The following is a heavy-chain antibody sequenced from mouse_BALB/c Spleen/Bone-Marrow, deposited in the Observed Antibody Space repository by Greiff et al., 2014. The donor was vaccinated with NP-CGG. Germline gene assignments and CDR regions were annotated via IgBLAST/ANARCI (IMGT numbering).Heavy chain of an antibody. CDR1: GYSFTSYW. Sequence: QVQLQQSGAELVRPSPSVYLSCKVSGYSFTSYWVNWVQQWPGKGLEWIGNIYPSGSYTYYNQKFKDMATLTVDKSTSPVFMQLSSPTSEDSAVYYCTRRESNYAFAYWGQGTLVTVSA. D-gene: IGHD2-5*01. J-gene: IGHJ3*01. V-gene: IGHV1-69*02. CDR3: TRRESNYAFAY. CDR2: IYPSGSYT.